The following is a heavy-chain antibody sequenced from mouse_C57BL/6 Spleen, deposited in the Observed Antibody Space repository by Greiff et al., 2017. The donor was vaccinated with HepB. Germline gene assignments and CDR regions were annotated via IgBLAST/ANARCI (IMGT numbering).Heavy chain of an antibody. J-gene: IGHJ2*01. Sequence: QVQLKQSGAELVKPGASVKISCKASGYAFSSYWMNWVKQRPGKGLEWIGQIYPGDGDTNYNGKFKGKATLTADKSSSTAYMQLSSLTSEDSAVYFCARGDSSGYLYYFDYWGQGTTLTVSS. CDR2: IYPGDGDT. CDR1: GYAFSSYW. D-gene: IGHD3-2*02. CDR3: ARGDSSGYLYYFDY. V-gene: IGHV1-80*01.